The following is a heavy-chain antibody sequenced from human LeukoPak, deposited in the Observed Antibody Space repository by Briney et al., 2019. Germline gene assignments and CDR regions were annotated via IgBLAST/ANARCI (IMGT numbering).Heavy chain of an antibody. CDR2: INAGNGNT. Sequence: ASVKVSRKASEYTFTSYAMHWVRQAPGQRLEWMGWINAGNGNTKYSQKFQGRVTITRDTSASTAYMELSSLRSEDTAVYYCARGKLVVVPAARPGYNWFDPWGQGTLVTVSS. CDR1: EYTFTSYA. D-gene: IGHD2-2*01. CDR3: ARGKLVVVPAARPGYNWFDP. V-gene: IGHV1-3*01. J-gene: IGHJ5*02.